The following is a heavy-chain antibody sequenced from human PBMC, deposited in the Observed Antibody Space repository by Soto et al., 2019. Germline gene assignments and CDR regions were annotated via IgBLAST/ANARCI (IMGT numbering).Heavy chain of an antibody. CDR2: ISAYNGNT. CDR1: GYTFTSYG. D-gene: IGHD1-26*01. Sequence: QVQLVQSGAEVKKPGASVKVSCKASGYTFTSYGISWVRQAPGQGLEWMGWISAYNGNTNYAQKLQGIVTMTTDTTTSTANMELRILRSDDTTVYYCAREKVAPTYSYYMDVWGQGTTVTVS. J-gene: IGHJ6*02. CDR3: AREKVAPTYSYYMDV. V-gene: IGHV1-18*01.